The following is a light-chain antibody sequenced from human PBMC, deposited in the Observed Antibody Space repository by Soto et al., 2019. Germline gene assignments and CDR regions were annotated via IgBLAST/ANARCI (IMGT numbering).Light chain of an antibody. CDR2: GAS. Sequence: EIVLTQSPGTLSLSPGERATLSCRASQSVSSSYLAWYQQKPGQAPRLLIYGASSRASGLPDRFSGSGSGADFTLSITRLEPEDFALYYCQQYGSTPLTFGGGTKVDIK. CDR1: QSVSSSY. CDR3: QQYGSTPLT. J-gene: IGKJ4*01. V-gene: IGKV3-20*01.